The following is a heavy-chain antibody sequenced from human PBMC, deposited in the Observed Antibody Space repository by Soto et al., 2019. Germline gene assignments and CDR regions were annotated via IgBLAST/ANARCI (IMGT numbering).Heavy chain of an antibody. Sequence: PGGSLRLSCTASGFSFSDYSFNWVRQAPGKGLEWVSSITHTVTNAYYADSVKGRFTISKDSADNSLILQMTSLRAEDTAVYHCARASGNDWYSDYWGQGTLVTVSS. CDR2: ITHTVTNA. D-gene: IGHD2-21*02. V-gene: IGHV3-21*01. CDR1: GFSFSDYS. CDR3: ARASGNDWYSDY. J-gene: IGHJ4*02.